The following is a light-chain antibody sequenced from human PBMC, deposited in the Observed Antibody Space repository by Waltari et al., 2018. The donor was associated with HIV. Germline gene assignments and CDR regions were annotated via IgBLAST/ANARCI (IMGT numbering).Light chain of an antibody. J-gene: IGKJ1*01. Sequence: DVVMTQSPDSLAVSLGERATINCKSTHSVFYRPNNKNYIAWYQQRPGQAPKLLISWASARESGVSDRFSGRGSGTNFTLTITSLKTEDVAIYFCQQYLSPPPTFGQGTKVQIK. V-gene: IGKV4-1*01. CDR1: HSVFYRPNNKNY. CDR3: QQYLSPPPT. CDR2: WAS.